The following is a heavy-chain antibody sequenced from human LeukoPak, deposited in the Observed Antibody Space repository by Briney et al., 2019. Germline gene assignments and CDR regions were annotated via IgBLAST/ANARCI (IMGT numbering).Heavy chain of an antibody. J-gene: IGHJ4*02. CDR1: GFTFSSYW. CDR2: INSDGTFT. CDR3: ARGARYYYDSSGDY. V-gene: IGHV3-74*01. D-gene: IGHD3-22*01. Sequence: GGSLRLSCAASGFTFSSYWMHWVRQAPGKGLVWVSHINSDGTFTTYADSVKGRFTISRDNAKNSLYLQMNSLRAEDTAVYYCARGARYYYDSSGDYWGQGTLVTVSS.